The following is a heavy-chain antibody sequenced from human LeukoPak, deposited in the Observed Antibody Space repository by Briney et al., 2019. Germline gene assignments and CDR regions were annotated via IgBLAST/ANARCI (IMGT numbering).Heavy chain of an antibody. J-gene: IGHJ5*02. Sequence: GAPVKVSCKASGYTFTGYYMHWVRQAPGQGLEWMGWINPNSGGTNYAQKFQGRVTMTRDTSISTAYMELSRLRSDDTAVYYCARLTMVRGVITRWFDPWGQGTLVTVSS. CDR3: ARLTMVRGVITRWFDP. CDR1: GYTFTGYY. CDR2: INPNSGGT. V-gene: IGHV1-2*02. D-gene: IGHD3-10*01.